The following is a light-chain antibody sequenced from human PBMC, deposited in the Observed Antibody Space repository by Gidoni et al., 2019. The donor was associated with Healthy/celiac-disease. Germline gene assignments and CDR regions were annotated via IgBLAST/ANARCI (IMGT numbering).Light chain of an antibody. J-gene: IGKJ2*01. CDR1: QCIRND. CDR3: LQDYNYPYT. Sequence: AIQMTQSPSTLAASVGDRVTITFRASQCIRNDLGWYQQKPGKAPKLLIYAASSLQSGVASRFSGSGSGTDFTLTISSLQPEDFATYYCLQDYNYPYTFGQGTKLEIK. CDR2: AAS. V-gene: IGKV1-6*01.